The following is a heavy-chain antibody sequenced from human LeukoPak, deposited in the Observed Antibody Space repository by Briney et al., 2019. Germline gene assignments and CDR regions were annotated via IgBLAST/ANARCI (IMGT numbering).Heavy chain of an antibody. CDR3: ARDVYYDSSGYYLSWFDP. D-gene: IGHD3-22*01. J-gene: IGHJ5*02. Sequence: PSETLSLTCTVSGGSISSYYWSWIRQPAGKGLEWIGRIYTSGSTNYSPSLKSRVTMSVDTSKNQFSLKLSSVTAADTAVYYCARDVYYDSSGYYLSWFDPWGQGTLVTVSS. V-gene: IGHV4-4*07. CDR1: GGSISSYY. CDR2: IYTSGST.